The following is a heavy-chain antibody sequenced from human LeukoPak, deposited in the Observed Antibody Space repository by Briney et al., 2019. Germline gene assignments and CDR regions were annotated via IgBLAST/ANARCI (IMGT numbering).Heavy chain of an antibody. D-gene: IGHD3-3*01. V-gene: IGHV3-7*01. CDR1: GFTFSSYW. CDR3: VREGPPQGRPWSGWYPFDF. CDR2: IRGDGSER. Sequence: HAGGSLRLSCAPPGFTFSSYWMTWVRQAPGKGLEWVANIRGDGSERFYVGYLKGRFTISRDNAKNSLYLQMNSLRVDDTAVYCVREGPPQGRPWSGWYPFDFWGQGILVTVSS. J-gene: IGHJ4*02.